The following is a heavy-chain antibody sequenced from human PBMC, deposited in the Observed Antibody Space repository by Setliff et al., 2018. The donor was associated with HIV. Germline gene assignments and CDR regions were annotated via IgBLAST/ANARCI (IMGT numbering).Heavy chain of an antibody. CDR1: GYTFTSYA. J-gene: IGHJ6*03. V-gene: IGHV1-3*01. Sequence: ASVKVSCKASGYTFTSYAMHWVRQAPGQRLEWMGWINAGNGNTKYSQKLQGRVTMTTDTSTTTAYMELRSLRSDDTAVYYCATLAGDYYYSGRGYYFMDAWGKGTTVTVSS. D-gene: IGHD3-10*01. CDR2: INAGNGNT. CDR3: ATLAGDYYYSGRGYYFMDA.